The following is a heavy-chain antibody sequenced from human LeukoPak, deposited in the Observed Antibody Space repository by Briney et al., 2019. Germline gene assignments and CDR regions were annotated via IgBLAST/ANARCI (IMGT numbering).Heavy chain of an antibody. CDR3: ATLRGRRGRWFDP. D-gene: IGHD3-16*01. Sequence: ASVKVSCKVSGYTLTELSMHWVRQAPGKGLEWMGGFDPEDGETIYAQKFQGRVTMTEGTSTDTAYMELSSLRSEDTAVYYCATLRGRRGRWFDPWGQGTLLTVSS. CDR1: GYTLTELS. CDR2: FDPEDGET. V-gene: IGHV1-24*01. J-gene: IGHJ5*02.